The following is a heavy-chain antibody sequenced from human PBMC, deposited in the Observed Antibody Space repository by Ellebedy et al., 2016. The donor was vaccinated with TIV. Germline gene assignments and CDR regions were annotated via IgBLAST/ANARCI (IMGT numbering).Heavy chain of an antibody. CDR2: LFSTGTT. V-gene: IGHV3-53*01. Sequence: PGGSLRLSCAASGFTVSSIHMNWVRQAPGKGLEWVSVLFSTGTTNYADSVKGRFTISRDNSKNTLYLQMNNLRVEDTAVYYCARGGWPNYYFNYWGQGTLVTVSS. J-gene: IGHJ4*02. CDR3: ARGGWPNYYFNY. CDR1: GFTVSSIH. D-gene: IGHD1-1*01.